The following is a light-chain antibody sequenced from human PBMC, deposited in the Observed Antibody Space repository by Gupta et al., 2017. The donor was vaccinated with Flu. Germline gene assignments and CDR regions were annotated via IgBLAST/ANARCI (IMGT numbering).Light chain of an antibody. J-gene: IGLJ2*01. Sequence: SSELTQDPAVSVAFGQTVRITCQGDSLRSYYASWYQQKPGQAPVLVIYGKSNRPSGIPDRFSGSSSGNTASLTITGAQAEDEADYYCNSRDSSGNHVVFGGGTKLTVL. V-gene: IGLV3-19*01. CDR3: NSRDSSGNHVV. CDR1: SLRSYY. CDR2: GKS.